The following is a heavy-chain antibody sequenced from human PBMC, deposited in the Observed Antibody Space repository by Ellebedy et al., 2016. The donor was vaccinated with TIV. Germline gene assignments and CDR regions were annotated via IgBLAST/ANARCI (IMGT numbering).Heavy chain of an antibody. D-gene: IGHD6-19*01. CDR3: ARYNSGWKIFDY. Sequence: SQTLSLTCAISGDSVSSNSATWNWIRQSPSRGLEWLGRTYYRSKWYNENAVSVYSRITINPDTSKNQFSLQLNSVTPEDTAVYYCARYNSGWKIFDYWGQGTLVTVSS. CDR1: GDSVSSNSAT. V-gene: IGHV6-1*01. J-gene: IGHJ4*02. CDR2: TYYRSKWYN.